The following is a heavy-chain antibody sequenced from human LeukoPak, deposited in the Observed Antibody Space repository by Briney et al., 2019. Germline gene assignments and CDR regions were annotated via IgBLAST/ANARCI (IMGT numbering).Heavy chain of an antibody. CDR1: GYSISSGYY. CDR3: ARDDGEMATAFDY. Sequence: SETLSLTCTVSGYSISSGYYWSWIRQPPGKGLEWIGSIYHSGSTYYNPSLKSRVTISVDTSKNQFSLKLSSVTAADTAVYYCARDDGEMATAFDYWGQGTLVTVSS. CDR2: IYHSGST. V-gene: IGHV4-38-2*02. J-gene: IGHJ4*02. D-gene: IGHD5-24*01.